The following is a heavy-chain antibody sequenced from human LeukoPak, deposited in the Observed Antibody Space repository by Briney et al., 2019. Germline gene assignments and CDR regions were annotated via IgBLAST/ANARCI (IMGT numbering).Heavy chain of an antibody. CDR1: GGSFSGYY. J-gene: IGHJ5*02. CDR2: IYYSGST. Sequence: PSETLSLTCAVYGGSFSGYYWSWIRQPPGKGLEWIGSIYYSGSTYYNPSLKSRVTISVDTSKNQFSLKLSSVTAADTAVYYCARHARRGYDYGDYVAWGQGTLVTVSS. V-gene: IGHV4-34*01. D-gene: IGHD4-17*01. CDR3: ARHARRGYDYGDYVA.